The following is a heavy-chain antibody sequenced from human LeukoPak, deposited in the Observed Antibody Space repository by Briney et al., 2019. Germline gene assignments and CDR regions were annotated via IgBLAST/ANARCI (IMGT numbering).Heavy chain of an antibody. CDR2: ISWNSGSI. CDR3: AKDISSGTALDYYYYGMDV. J-gene: IGHJ6*02. D-gene: IGHD6-13*01. Sequence: GGSLRLSCAASGFTFDDYAMHWVRQAPGKGLEWASGISWNSGSIGYADSVKGRFTISRDNAKNSLYLQMNSLRAEDTALYYCAKDISSGTALDYYYYGMDVWGQGTTVTVSS. CDR1: GFTFDDYA. V-gene: IGHV3-9*01.